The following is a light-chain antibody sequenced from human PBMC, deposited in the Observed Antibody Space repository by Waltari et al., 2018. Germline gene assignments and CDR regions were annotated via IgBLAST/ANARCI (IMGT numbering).Light chain of an antibody. CDR2: KAS. Sequence: DIQMTQSPSTLSASVGDTVTITCRASQSITIWLAWYQQKPGKSPKLLAQKASSLESGVPSRFSVSGSGTEFRLIINSLQPDDFATYYCQQYHSSSNTFGQGTKLEI. J-gene: IGKJ2*01. CDR1: QSITIW. V-gene: IGKV1-5*03. CDR3: QQYHSSSNT.